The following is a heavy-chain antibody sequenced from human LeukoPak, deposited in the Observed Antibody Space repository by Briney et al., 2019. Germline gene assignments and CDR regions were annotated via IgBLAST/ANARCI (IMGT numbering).Heavy chain of an antibody. CDR2: IIPIFGTA. D-gene: IGHD3-9*01. V-gene: IGHV1-69*13. CDR3: LHPANGIRYFDWLFTYFDY. Sequence: SVKVSCTASGGTFSSYAISWVRQAPGQGLEWMGGIIPIFGTANYAQKFQGRVTITADESTSTAYMELSSLRSEDTAVYFFLHPANGIRYFDWLFTYFDYWGQGTLVTVSS. CDR1: GGTFSSYA. J-gene: IGHJ4*02.